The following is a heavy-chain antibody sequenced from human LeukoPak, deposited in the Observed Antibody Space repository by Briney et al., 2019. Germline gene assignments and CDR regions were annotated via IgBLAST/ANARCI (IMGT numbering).Heavy chain of an antibody. CDR1: GGSLSRYY. CDR2: IYYSGST. Sequence: SQTLSLTRTVSGGSLSRYYWSWIREPPGKGLEWIGYIYYSGSTSYNTSLKSRVTISVDTSKNQFTLNLSSVTAADTAVYYCERFSRPTLCDYWGQGTLVTVSS. CDR3: ERFSRPTLCDY. J-gene: IGHJ4*02. V-gene: IGHV4-59*01.